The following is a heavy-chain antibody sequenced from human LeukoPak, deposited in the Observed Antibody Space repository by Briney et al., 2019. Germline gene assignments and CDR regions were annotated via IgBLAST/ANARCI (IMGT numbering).Heavy chain of an antibody. CDR3: ARGRPYYYDSSGYYPNWFDP. CDR2: INHSGST. V-gene: IGHV4-34*01. D-gene: IGHD3-22*01. J-gene: IGHJ5*02. Sequence: PSETLSLTCAVYGGSFSGYYWSWIRQPPGKGLEWIGEINHSGSTNYNPSLKSRVTISVDTSKNQFSLKLSSVTAADTAVYYCARGRPYYYDSSGYYPNWFDPWGQGTLVTVSS. CDR1: GGSFSGYY.